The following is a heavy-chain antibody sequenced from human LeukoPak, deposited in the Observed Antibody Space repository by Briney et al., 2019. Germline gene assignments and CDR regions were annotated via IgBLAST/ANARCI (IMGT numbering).Heavy chain of an antibody. CDR2: INPNHGDT. V-gene: IGHV1-2*02. J-gene: IGHJ4*02. CDR1: GYTFTGYY. CDR3: ASPGDCTNGVCYRPFDY. Sequence: ASVKVSCKASGYTFTGYYMHWVRQAPGQGLEWMGWINPNHGDTNYAQKFQDRVSMTRDTSISTAYMELSRLRSDDTAVYYCASPGDCTNGVCYRPFDYWGQGTLVTVSS. D-gene: IGHD2-8*01.